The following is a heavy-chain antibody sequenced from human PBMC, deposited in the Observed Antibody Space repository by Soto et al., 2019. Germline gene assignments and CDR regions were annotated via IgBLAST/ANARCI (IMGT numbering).Heavy chain of an antibody. V-gene: IGHV1-46*01. CDR1: GYTFTSHY. D-gene: IGHD3-22*01. CDR3: ARDLLLDYDTSGYSDAFDI. Sequence: VSCKASGYTFTSHYMHWVRQAPGQGLEWMGIINPSGGSTRYAQKFQGRVTMTRDTSTSTVYMELSSLRSEDSAVYYCARDLLLDYDTSGYSDAFDIWGQGTMVTV. J-gene: IGHJ3*02. CDR2: INPSGGST.